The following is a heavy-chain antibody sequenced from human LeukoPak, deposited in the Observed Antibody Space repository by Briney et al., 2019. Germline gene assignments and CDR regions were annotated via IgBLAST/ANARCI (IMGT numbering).Heavy chain of an antibody. D-gene: IGHD1-26*01. V-gene: IGHV3-66*01. CDR3: ARVAEVGATGYYYYMDV. CDR1: EFSVGSNY. CDR2: IYSGGRT. Sequence: GGSLRLSCAASEFSVGSNYMTWVRQAPGKGLEWVSVIYSGGRTYYADSVKGRFTISRDNSKNTLYLQMNSLRAEDTAVYYCARVAEVGATGYYYYMDVWGKGTTVTISS. J-gene: IGHJ6*03.